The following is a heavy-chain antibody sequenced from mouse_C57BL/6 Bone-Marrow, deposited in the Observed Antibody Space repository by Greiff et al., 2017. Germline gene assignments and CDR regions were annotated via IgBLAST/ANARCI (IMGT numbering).Heavy chain of an antibody. V-gene: IGHV5-15*01. CDR3: ARGGCYYCGSNPFAY. CDR1: GFTFSDYG. J-gene: IGHJ3*01. D-gene: IGHD1-1*01. Sequence: EVKLVESGGGLVQPGGSLKLSCAASGFTFSDYGMAWVRQAPRKGPEWVAFISNLAYSIYYADTVTGRFTISRENAKNTLYLEMSSLRSEDTAMYYCARGGCYYCGSNPFAYWGEGTLVTVSA. CDR2: ISNLAYSI.